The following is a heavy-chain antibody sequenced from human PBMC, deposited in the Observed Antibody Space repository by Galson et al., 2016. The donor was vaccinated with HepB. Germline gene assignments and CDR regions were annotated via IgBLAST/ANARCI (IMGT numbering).Heavy chain of an antibody. V-gene: IGHV2-70*20. CDR3: ARMGGASSVWMGWFDS. J-gene: IGHJ5*01. D-gene: IGHD2-15*01. Sequence: PALVKPTQTLTLTCTFSGFSLKTTGMCVSWVRQPPGKALEWLALIDWEDEKYYNTSLTTRLTISKDTSKNQVVLTMTNMEPMDTATYYCARMGGASSVWMGWFDSWGQGTLVTVSS. CDR2: IDWEDEK. CDR1: GFSLKTTGMC.